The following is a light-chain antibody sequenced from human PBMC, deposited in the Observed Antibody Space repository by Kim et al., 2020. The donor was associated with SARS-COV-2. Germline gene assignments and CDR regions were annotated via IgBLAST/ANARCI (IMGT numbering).Light chain of an antibody. CDR2: GAS. CDR3: LQYVSSLWT. J-gene: IGKJ1*01. CDR1: QSITSNY. Sequence: SPGERPTLSCRASQSITSNYLTWYQHKPGQAPRLLIYGASSRATGISDRFSGSGSGTDFTLTISRLEPEDSAVYYCLQYVSSLWTFGPGTKVDIK. V-gene: IGKV3-20*01.